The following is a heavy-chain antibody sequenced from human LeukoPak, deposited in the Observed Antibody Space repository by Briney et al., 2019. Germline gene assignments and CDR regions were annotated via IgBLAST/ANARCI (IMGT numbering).Heavy chain of an antibody. CDR3: AKAASKRTDYGDYAFYYYMDV. J-gene: IGHJ6*03. CDR2: ISGSGGST. CDR1: GFTFSSYA. D-gene: IGHD4-17*01. V-gene: IGHV3-23*01. Sequence: GGSLRLSCAASGFTFSSYAMSWVRQAPGKGLEWVSAISGSGGSTYYADSVKGRFTISRDDSKNTLYLQMNSLRAEDTAVYYCAKAASKRTDYGDYAFYYYMDVWGKGTTVTISS.